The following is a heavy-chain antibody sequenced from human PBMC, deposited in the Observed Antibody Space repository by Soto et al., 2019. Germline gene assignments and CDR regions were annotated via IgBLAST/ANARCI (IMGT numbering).Heavy chain of an antibody. D-gene: IGHD2-15*01. CDR2: ISYDGSNK. CDR3: ARVPSSSGRAHFDY. J-gene: IGHJ4*02. V-gene: IGHV3-30-3*01. Sequence: RQAPGKGLEWVAVISYDGSNKYYADSVKGRFTISRDNSKNTRYLQMNSLRAEDTAVYYCARVPSSSGRAHFDYWGQGTLVTVSS.